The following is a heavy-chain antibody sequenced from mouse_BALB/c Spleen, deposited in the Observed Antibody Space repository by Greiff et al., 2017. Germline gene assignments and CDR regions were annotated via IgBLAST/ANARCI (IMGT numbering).Heavy chain of an antibody. Sequence: EVQGVESGTVLARPGASVKMSCKASGYTFTSYWMHWVKQRPGQGLEWIGAIYPGNSDTSYNQKFKGKAKLTAVTSTSTAYMELSSLTNEDSAVYYCTKPPYGNFPYYAMDYWGQGTTLTVSS. CDR1: GYTFTSYW. CDR3: TKPPYGNFPYYAMDY. V-gene: IGHV1-5*01. J-gene: IGHJ2*01. CDR2: IYPGNSDT. D-gene: IGHD2-10*02.